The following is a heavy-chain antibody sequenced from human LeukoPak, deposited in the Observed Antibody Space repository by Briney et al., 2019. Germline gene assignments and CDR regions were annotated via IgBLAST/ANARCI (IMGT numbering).Heavy chain of an antibody. CDR3: ARGDIVVVPAAMGYYYYYYMDV. J-gene: IGHJ6*03. V-gene: IGHV4-38-2*01. Sequence: PSETLSLTCAVYGGSFSGYYWGWIRQPPGKGLEWIGSIYHSGGTYYNPSLKSRVTISVDMSKNQFSLKLSSVTAADTAVYYCARGDIVVVPAAMGYYYYYYMDVWGKGTTVTISS. CDR2: IYHSGGT. CDR1: GGSFSGYY. D-gene: IGHD2-2*01.